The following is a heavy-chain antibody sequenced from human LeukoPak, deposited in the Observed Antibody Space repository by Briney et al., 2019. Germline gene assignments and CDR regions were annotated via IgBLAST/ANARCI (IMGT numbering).Heavy chain of an antibody. CDR1: GYTFTSYY. CDR2: INPSGGST. J-gene: IGHJ4*02. CDR3: ARARLVGATTYFDY. D-gene: IGHD1-26*01. Sequence: GASVRVSCRASGYTFTSYYMHWVRQAPGQGLEWMGIINPSGGSTSYAQKFQGRVTMTRDMSTSAVYMELSSLRSEDTAVCYCARARLVGATTYFDYWGQGTLVTVSS. V-gene: IGHV1-46*01.